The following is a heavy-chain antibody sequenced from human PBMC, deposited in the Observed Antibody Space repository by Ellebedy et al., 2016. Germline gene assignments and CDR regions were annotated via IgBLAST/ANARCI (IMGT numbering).Heavy chain of an antibody. D-gene: IGHD2-2*02. J-gene: IGHJ4*02. Sequence: GGSLRLSXAASGFTFSRYWMSWVRQAPGKGLEWVANIKQDGSEKHYVDSVKGRITISRDNAKNSLYLKMNSLRAEDTAVYYCARGGYCSSTSCYTDVRGPEDSWGQGTLVTVSS. CDR2: IKQDGSEK. CDR1: GFTFSRYW. V-gene: IGHV3-7*01. CDR3: ARGGYCSSTSCYTDVRGPEDS.